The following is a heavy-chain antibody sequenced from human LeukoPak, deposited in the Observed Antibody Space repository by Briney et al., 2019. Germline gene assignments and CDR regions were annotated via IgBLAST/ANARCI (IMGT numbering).Heavy chain of an antibody. V-gene: IGHV2-5*01. D-gene: IGHD3-22*01. CDR2: IYWNDDK. Sequence: SGPTLVKPTQTLTLTCTFSGFSLSTSGVGVGWIRRPPGKALEWLALIYWNDDKRYSPSLKSRLTITKDTSKNQVVLTMTNMDPVDTATYYCASRALDYYDSSGYYDYFDYWGQGTLVTVSS. CDR1: GFSLSTSGVG. J-gene: IGHJ4*02. CDR3: ASRALDYYDSSGYYDYFDY.